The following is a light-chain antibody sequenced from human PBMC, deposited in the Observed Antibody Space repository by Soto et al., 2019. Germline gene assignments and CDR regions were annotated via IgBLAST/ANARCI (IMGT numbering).Light chain of an antibody. CDR2: EVN. CDR1: SSDVGAYNY. J-gene: IGLJ1*01. CDR3: SSYASTSTAV. V-gene: IGLV2-14*01. Sequence: QSVLTQPASVSGSPGQSITISCTVTSSDVGAYNYVSWYQQHPGKAPKLMIYEVNYRPSGVSNRFSGSKSGITASLIISGLQAEDEADYYCSSYASTSTAVFGTGTKVTVL.